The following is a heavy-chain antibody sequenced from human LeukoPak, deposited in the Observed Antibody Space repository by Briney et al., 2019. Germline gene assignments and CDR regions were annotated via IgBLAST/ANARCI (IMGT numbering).Heavy chain of an antibody. CDR3: VGVGGLLHADFDY. J-gene: IGHJ4*02. D-gene: IGHD1-26*01. Sequence: GASVKVSCKVSGYTLTELSMHWVRQAPGKGLEWMGGFDPEDGETIYAQEFQGRVTMTEDTSTDTAYMELSSLRSEDTAVYYCVGVGGLLHADFDYWGQGTLVTVSS. CDR1: GYTLTELS. CDR2: FDPEDGET. V-gene: IGHV1-24*01.